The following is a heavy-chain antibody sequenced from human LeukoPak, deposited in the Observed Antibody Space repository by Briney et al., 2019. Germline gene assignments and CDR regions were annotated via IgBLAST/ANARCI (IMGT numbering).Heavy chain of an antibody. Sequence: GASVKVSCKASGYTFTSYGISWVRQAPGQGLEWMGWISAYNGNTNYAQKLQGRVTMTTDTSTSTAYMELRSLRSDDTAVYYCARDRNRWGSGSYPGRIDYWGQGTLVTVSS. D-gene: IGHD1-26*01. V-gene: IGHV1-18*01. CDR1: GYTFTSYG. CDR3: ARDRNRWGSGSYPGRIDY. J-gene: IGHJ4*02. CDR2: ISAYNGNT.